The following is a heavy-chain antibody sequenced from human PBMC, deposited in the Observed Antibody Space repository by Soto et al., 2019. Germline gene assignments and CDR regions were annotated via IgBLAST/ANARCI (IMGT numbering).Heavy chain of an antibody. CDR2: IPNNGSP. CDR3: ARIGWGGDS. V-gene: IGHV4-61*01. CDR1: GGSVGTGSYH. Sequence: QVQLQESGPGRVKPSETLSLTCSVSGGSVGTGSYHWSWIRQPPGKGLEWIGFIPNNGSPDYNPSLKRRVVVSIDRSKNQFSLKVNSVTAADTAVYFCARIGWGGDSWGQGTLVTVSS. J-gene: IGHJ4*02. D-gene: IGHD7-27*01.